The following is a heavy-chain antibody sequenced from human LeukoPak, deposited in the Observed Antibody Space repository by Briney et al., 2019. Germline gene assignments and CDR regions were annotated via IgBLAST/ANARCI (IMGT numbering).Heavy chain of an antibody. V-gene: IGHV3-30*04. CDR2: ISYDGSNK. CDR3: ARDNYSGSRYFDH. J-gene: IGHJ4*02. D-gene: IGHD1-26*01. Sequence: GGSLRLSCAASGFTFSSYAMHWARQAPGKGLEWVAVISYDGSNKYYADSVKGRFTISRDNSKNTLYLQMNSLRAEDTAIYYCARDNYSGSRYFDHWGQGTLVTVSS. CDR1: GFTFSSYA.